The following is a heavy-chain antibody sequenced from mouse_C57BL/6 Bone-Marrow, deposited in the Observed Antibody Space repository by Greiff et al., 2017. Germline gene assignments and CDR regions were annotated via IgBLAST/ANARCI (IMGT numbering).Heavy chain of an antibody. Sequence: DVKLVESGGGLVKPGGSLKLSCAASGFTFSSYTMSWVRQTPEKRLEWVATISGGGGYTYYPDSVQGRFTISRDNAKNNLYLQMSNLSSEDTALYDCSRRLGGGLDDWGQGTTLTVSS. CDR2: ISGGGGYT. CDR3: SRRLGGGLDD. J-gene: IGHJ2*01. CDR1: GFTFSSYT. V-gene: IGHV5-9*01. D-gene: IGHD4-1*01.